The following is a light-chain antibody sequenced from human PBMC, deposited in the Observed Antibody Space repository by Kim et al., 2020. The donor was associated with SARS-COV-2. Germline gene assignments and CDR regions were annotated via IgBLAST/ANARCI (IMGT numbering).Light chain of an antibody. CDR3: QVWDGSSDEWV. V-gene: IGLV3-21*04. J-gene: IGLJ3*02. Sequence: SYELTQPPSVSVAPGEAARISCEAKNIGSKSVHWYQQKSCQAPMVVIYYDTHRPSGIPERFSGSNSGNTATLIIISVEAGDEADYYCQVWDGSSDEWVFGGGTKLTVL. CDR1: NIGSKS. CDR2: YDT.